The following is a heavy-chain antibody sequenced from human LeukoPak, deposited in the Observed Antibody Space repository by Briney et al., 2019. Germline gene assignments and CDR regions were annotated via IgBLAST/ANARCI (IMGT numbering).Heavy chain of an antibody. CDR1: GFTVSSSY. J-gene: IGHJ4*02. V-gene: IGHV3-53*01. CDR2: IYSGGSGST. CDR3: AHRKATSWAHDY. D-gene: IGHD2-2*01. Sequence: GGSLRLSCAASGFTVSSSYMSWVRQAPGKGLEWVSVIYSGGSGSTYYADSVKGRFTLSRDNSKNTLNLQMNSLRAEDTAVYYCAHRKATSWAHDYWGQGTLVTVSS.